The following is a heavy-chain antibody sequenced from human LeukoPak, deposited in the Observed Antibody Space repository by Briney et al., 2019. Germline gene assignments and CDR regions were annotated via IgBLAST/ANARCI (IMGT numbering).Heavy chain of an antibody. CDR3: AKEYCSNSVCHSLDY. J-gene: IGHJ4*02. CDR2: ISYDGSNK. Sequence: GGSLRLSCRGSGFIYGNYWMTWVRQAPGKGLEWVAVISYDGSNKYYADSVKGRFTFSRDNSKNTLYLQMNSLRAEDTAVYYCAKEYCSNSVCHSLDYWGQGTLVTVSS. CDR1: GFIYGNYW. V-gene: IGHV3-30*18. D-gene: IGHD2-8*01.